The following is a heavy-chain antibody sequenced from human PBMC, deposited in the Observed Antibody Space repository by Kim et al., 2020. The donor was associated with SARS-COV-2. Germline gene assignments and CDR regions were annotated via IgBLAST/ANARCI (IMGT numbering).Heavy chain of an antibody. D-gene: IGHD5-18*01. Sequence: SETLSLTCTVSGYSISSGYYWGWIRQPPGKGLEWIGSIYHSGSTYYNPSLKSRVTISVDTSKNQFSLKLSSVTAADTAVYYCARDSRGYSYGSGGDFDYWGQGTLVTVSS. CDR1: GYSISSGYY. V-gene: IGHV4-38-2*02. CDR2: IYHSGST. CDR3: ARDSRGYSYGSGGDFDY. J-gene: IGHJ4*02.